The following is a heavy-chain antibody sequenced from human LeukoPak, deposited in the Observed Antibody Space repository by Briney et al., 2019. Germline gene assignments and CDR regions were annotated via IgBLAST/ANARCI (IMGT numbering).Heavy chain of an antibody. CDR3: ARDESVYYDFGHYYMDV. Sequence: ASVKVSCKASGYTFTSYAISWVRQAPGQGLEWMGRIIPIFGTANYAQKFQGRVTITTDESTSTAYMELSSLRSEDTAVYYCARDESVYYDFGHYYMDVWGKGTTVTVSS. J-gene: IGHJ6*03. V-gene: IGHV1-69*05. CDR1: GYTFTSYA. CDR2: IIPIFGTA. D-gene: IGHD3-3*01.